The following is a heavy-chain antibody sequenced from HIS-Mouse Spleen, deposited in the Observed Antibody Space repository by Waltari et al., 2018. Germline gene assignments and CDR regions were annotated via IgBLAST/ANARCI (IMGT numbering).Heavy chain of an antibody. V-gene: IGHV4-39*07. J-gene: IGHJ2*01. CDR3: AREIPYSSSWYDWYFDL. CDR2: IYYSGST. D-gene: IGHD6-13*01. CDR1: GVSLSIRCYH. Sequence: QLQLQESGPGLVKPSETLSLTCTVSGVSLSIRCYHWVRSRQPPGKGLEWIGSIYYSGSTYYNPSLKSRVTISVDTSKNQFSLKLSSVTAADTAVYYCAREIPYSSSWYDWYFDLWGRGTLVTVSS.